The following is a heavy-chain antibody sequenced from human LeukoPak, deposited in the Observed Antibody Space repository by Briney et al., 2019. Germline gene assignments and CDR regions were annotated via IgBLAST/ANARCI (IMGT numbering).Heavy chain of an antibody. J-gene: IGHJ4*02. CDR2: INPNSGGT. D-gene: IGHD5-12*01. V-gene: IGHV1-2*02. Sequence: ASVKVSCKASGYTFTGYYMHWVRQAPGQGLEWMGWINPNSGGTNYAQKFQGRVTMTRDTSISTAYMELSRLRSDDTAVYYCAVDGYYSTGSDYFDYWGQGTLVTVSS. CDR3: AVDGYYSTGSDYFDY. CDR1: GYTFTGYY.